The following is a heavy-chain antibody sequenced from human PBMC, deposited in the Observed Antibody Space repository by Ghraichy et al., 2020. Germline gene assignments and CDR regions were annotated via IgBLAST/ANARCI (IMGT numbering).Heavy chain of an antibody. Sequence: SQTLSLTCTVSGGSISSFYWSWIRQPPGKGLEWIGYIYYSGSTNYNPSLKSRVTISVDTSKTQFSLKLSSVTAADTAVYYCARDPAGGSSSPGYYGMDVWGQGTTVTVSS. CDR1: GGSISSFY. CDR3: ARDPAGGSSSPGYYGMDV. J-gene: IGHJ6*02. D-gene: IGHD2-2*01. V-gene: IGHV4-59*01. CDR2: IYYSGST.